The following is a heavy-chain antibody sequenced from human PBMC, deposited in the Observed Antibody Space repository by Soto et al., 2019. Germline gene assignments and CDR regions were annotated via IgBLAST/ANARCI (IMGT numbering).Heavy chain of an antibody. CDR2: INPSGGST. CDR3: ARDRVAASGGMDV. D-gene: IGHD6-13*01. CDR1: GYTFTSYY. V-gene: IGHV1-46*01. Sequence: QVQLVQSGAEVKKPGASVKVSCKAAGYTFTSYYMHWVRQAPGQGLEWMGIINPSGGSTSYAQKFQGRITMTRDTATSTVYMELSSLRSEDTAVYYCARDRVAASGGMDVWGQGTTVTVSS. J-gene: IGHJ6*02.